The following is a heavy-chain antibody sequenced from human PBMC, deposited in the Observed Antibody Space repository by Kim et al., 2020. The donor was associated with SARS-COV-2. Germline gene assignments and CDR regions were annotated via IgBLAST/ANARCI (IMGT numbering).Heavy chain of an antibody. D-gene: IGHD2-15*01. CDR3: ARGRGSGGSLT. CDR2: T. J-gene: IGHJ5*02. Sequence: TSYADSVKGRFTISRDNAKNTLYLQMNSLRAEDTAVYYCARGRGSGGSLTWGQGTLVTVSS. V-gene: IGHV3-74*01.